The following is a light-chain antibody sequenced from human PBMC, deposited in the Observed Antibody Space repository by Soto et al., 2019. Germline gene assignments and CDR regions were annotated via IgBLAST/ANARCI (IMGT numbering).Light chain of an antibody. V-gene: IGKV3-11*01. CDR2: DAY. CDR3: QQRGSWPLT. CDR1: QSVNNY. J-gene: IGKJ4*01. Sequence: EIVLTQSPATLTLSPGEAATLSCRASQSVNNYLAWYQQKPGQAPRLLIFDAYTRASGVPPRFSVSGSGADFTLTISGLEPEDFAVYFCQQRGSWPLTFGGGTKVEIK.